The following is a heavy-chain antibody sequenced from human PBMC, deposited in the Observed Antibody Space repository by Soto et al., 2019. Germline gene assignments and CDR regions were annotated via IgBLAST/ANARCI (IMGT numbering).Heavy chain of an antibody. Sequence: PGESLKISCKGSGYRFTSYWISWVRQMPGKGLEWMGRIDPSDSYTNHSPSSQGHVTISADKSISTAYLQWSSLKASDTAMYYCAKMVRGDLYGMDVWGQGTTVTV. CDR2: IDPSDSYT. CDR3: AKMVRGDLYGMDV. D-gene: IGHD3-10*01. V-gene: IGHV5-10-1*01. J-gene: IGHJ6*02. CDR1: GYRFTSYW.